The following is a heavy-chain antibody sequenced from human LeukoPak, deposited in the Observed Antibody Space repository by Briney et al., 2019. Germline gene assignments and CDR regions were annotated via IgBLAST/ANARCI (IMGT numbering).Heavy chain of an antibody. CDR1: GFLFRTYW. CDR2: IKTDGSEQ. Sequence: GGSLRLSCAASGFLFRTYWMTWVRRAPGKGLEWVANIKTDGSEQHYLDSVKGRFHISRDNANNSLSLQMNSLRAEDTAVYYCARGANPDDFWGQGTLVTVSS. V-gene: IGHV3-7*01. CDR3: ARGANPDDF. J-gene: IGHJ4*02.